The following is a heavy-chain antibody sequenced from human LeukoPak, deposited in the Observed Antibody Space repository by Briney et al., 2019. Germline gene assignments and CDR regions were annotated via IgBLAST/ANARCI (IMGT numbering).Heavy chain of an antibody. Sequence: GGSLRLSCAASGFMFSSYAMNWVRQVPGKGLEWASTISNTGASTYYADSVKGRFTISRDNPKNSLYLQMNSLRAEDTAVYYCARHDQVFVGYDYWGQGTLVTVSS. CDR3: ARHDQVFVGYDY. V-gene: IGHV3-23*01. CDR1: GFMFSSYA. D-gene: IGHD3-10*02. CDR2: ISNTGAST. J-gene: IGHJ4*02.